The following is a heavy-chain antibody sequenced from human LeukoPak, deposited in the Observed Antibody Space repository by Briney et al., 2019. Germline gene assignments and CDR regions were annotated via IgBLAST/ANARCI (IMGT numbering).Heavy chain of an antibody. V-gene: IGHV4-59*01. Sequence: SETLSLTCTVSGGSISSYYWSWIRQPPGKGLEWIGYIYYSGSTNYNPSLKSRVTISVDTSKNQFSLKLSSVTAADTAVYYCAKLSPNWFDPWGQGTLVTVSS. D-gene: IGHD1-7*01. CDR1: GGSISSYY. CDR3: AKLSPNWFDP. J-gene: IGHJ5*02. CDR2: IYYSGST.